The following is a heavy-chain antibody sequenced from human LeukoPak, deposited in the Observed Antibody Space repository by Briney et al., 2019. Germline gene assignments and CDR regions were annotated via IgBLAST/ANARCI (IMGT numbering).Heavy chain of an antibody. V-gene: IGHV4-4*02. Sequence: SGTLSLTCGVSGGSVINTNWWTWVRQPPGKGLEWIGHIHYSGNTYYNPSLKSRVSISVDTSKNQFSLKLSSVTAADTAVYYCARENNDYGGKKAFDYWGQGTLVTVSS. CDR3: ARENNDYGGKKAFDY. J-gene: IGHJ4*02. D-gene: IGHD4-23*01. CDR1: GGSVINTNW. CDR2: IHYSGNT.